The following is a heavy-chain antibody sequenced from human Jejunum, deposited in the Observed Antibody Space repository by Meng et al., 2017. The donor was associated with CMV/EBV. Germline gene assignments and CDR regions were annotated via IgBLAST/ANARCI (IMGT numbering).Heavy chain of an antibody. Sequence: DDDAMHWVRKPQGKGLEWISFISWGGSSTYYADSVRGRFTISRDNSKDSLYLQMNRLRAEDTALYYCTKDASSSGYDVEVSYFEYWGQGTLVTVSS. CDR3: TKDASSSGYDVEVSYFEY. CDR1: DDDA. J-gene: IGHJ4*02. D-gene: IGHD5-12*01. V-gene: IGHV3-43D*03. CDR2: ISWGGSST.